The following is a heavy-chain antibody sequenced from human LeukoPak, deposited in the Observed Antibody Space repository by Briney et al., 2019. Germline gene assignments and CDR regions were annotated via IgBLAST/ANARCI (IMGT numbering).Heavy chain of an antibody. CDR3: ARNSDILTESYGAFDM. Sequence: GGSLRLSCALSGFTVTDYYMSWVRQAPGKGLEWVSVVYMAGSTYYEHSVRGRFTVSRDTSKNTVYLQMNSLRVEDTAVYYCARNSDILTESYGAFDMWGQGTMVTVSS. D-gene: IGHD3-9*01. CDR2: VYMAGST. J-gene: IGHJ3*02. V-gene: IGHV3-53*01. CDR1: GFTVTDYY.